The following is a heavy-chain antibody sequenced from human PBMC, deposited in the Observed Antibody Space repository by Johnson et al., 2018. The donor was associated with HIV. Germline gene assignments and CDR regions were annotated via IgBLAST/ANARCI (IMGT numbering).Heavy chain of an antibody. CDR3: AKDREWLVPTPLDAFDI. CDR2: ISDDGSNK. V-gene: IGHV3-30*18. J-gene: IGHJ3*02. CDR1: GFTFSSYG. D-gene: IGHD6-19*01. Sequence: QVLLVESGGGVVQPGRSLRLSCAASGFTFSSYGMHWVRQAPGKGLEWVAVISDDGSNKYYADSVKGRFTIPRDNSKNTLYLQMNSMRAEDTAVYYCAKDREWLVPTPLDAFDIWGQGTMVTVSS.